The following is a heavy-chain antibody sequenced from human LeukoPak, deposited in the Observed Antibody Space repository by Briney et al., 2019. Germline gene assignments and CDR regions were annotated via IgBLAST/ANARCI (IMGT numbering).Heavy chain of an antibody. V-gene: IGHV1-18*01. CDR2: ISAYNGNT. J-gene: IGHJ5*02. CDR1: GYTFTSYG. D-gene: IGHD3-22*01. CDR3: ARGLIVVRNWFDP. Sequence: ASVKVSCKASGYTFTSYGISWVRQAPGQGLEWMGWISAYNGNTNYAQKFQGRVTMTRDTSISTAYMELSRLRSDDTAVYYCARGLIVVRNWFDPWGQGTLVTVSS.